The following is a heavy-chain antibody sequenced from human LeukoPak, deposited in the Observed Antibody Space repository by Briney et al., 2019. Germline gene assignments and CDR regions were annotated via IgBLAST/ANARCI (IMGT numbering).Heavy chain of an antibody. CDR3: ARDSSGPIDY. D-gene: IGHD3-22*01. J-gene: IGHJ4*02. CDR2: INHSGST. CDR1: GGSFSGYY. V-gene: IGHV4-34*01. Sequence: SETLSLTCAVYGGSFSGYYWSWIRQPPGKGLEWIGEINHSGSTNYNPSLKSRVTMSVDTSKNQFSLKLSSVTAADTAVYYCARDSSGPIDYWGQGTLVTVSS.